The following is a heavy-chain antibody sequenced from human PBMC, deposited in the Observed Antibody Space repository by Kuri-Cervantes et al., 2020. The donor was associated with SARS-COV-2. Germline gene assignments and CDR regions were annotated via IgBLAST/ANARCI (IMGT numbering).Heavy chain of an antibody. CDR3: ARAISYYYDSSGYYPMGGFDY. CDR1: GYTFTSYA. CDR2: INAGNGNT. Sequence: ASVKVSCKASGYTFTSYAMHWVRQAPGQRLEWMGWINAGNGNTKYSQKFQGRVTMTTDTSTSTAYMELRSLRSDDTAVYYCARAISYYYDSSGYYPMGGFDYWGQGNRVNFSS. V-gene: IGHV1-3*01. D-gene: IGHD3-22*01. J-gene: IGHJ4*02.